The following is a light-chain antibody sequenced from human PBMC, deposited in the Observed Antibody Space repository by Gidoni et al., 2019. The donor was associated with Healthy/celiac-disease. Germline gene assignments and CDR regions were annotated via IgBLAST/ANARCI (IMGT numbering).Light chain of an antibody. CDR2: GNS. J-gene: IGLJ3*02. Sequence: QSVLTQTPSVAGAPGQRVTIYCTGRSSNLGAGYDVHWYQQLPGTAPILLIYGNSNRPSGFPDRFSGSKSGTSASLAITGLQSEDEADYYCQSYDSSLSGWGVFGGGTKLTVL. CDR1: SSNLGAGYD. V-gene: IGLV1-40*01. CDR3: QSYDSSLSGWGV.